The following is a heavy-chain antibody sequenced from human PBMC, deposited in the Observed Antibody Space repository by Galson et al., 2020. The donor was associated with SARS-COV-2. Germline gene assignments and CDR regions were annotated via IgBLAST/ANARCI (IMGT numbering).Heavy chain of an antibody. J-gene: IGHJ4*02. CDR1: GFTFSSYE. CDR2: ISSSGSTI. Sequence: GESLKISCAASGFTFSSYEMNWVRQAPGKGLEWVSYISSSGSTIYYADSVKGRFTISRDNAKNSLYLQMNSLRAEDTAVYYCARAQVGLFLGRALDYWGQGTLVTVSS. CDR3: ARAQVGLFLGRALDY. V-gene: IGHV3-48*03. D-gene: IGHD3-22*01.